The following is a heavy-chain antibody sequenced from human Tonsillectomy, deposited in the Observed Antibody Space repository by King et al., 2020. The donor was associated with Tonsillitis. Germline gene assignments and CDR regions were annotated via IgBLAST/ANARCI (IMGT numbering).Heavy chain of an antibody. CDR2: IHYTGST. J-gene: IGHJ1*01. D-gene: IGHD2-2*01. Sequence: QLQESGPGLVKPSQTLSLTCIVSGGSISSDSYYWSWIRQHPGKGLEWIGYIHYTGSTYYSPSLKSRMTISVDTSKNHFSLNLSSVTAADTAVYYCPSATCSSTTCYRPEYFQDWGQGALVTVSS. V-gene: IGHV4-31*06. CDR3: PSATCSSTTCYRPEYFQD. CDR1: GGSISSDSYY.